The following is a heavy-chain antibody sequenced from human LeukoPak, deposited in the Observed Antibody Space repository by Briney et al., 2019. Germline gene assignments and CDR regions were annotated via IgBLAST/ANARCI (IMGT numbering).Heavy chain of an antibody. J-gene: IGHJ4*02. CDR3: AKYWDTFRYYYGSGSPSDY. D-gene: IGHD3-10*01. V-gene: IGHV3-30*18. CDR1: GFTLSGYG. Sequence: GGSLRLPCAAFGFTLSGYGMRGGPQGPGKGRGWGAVISYDGSNKSYAVSVNGRFTISRDNSKTTPYLQINSLRAEDTAVYYGAKYWDTFRYYYGSGSPSDYWGQRTLVTVSS. CDR2: ISYDGSNK.